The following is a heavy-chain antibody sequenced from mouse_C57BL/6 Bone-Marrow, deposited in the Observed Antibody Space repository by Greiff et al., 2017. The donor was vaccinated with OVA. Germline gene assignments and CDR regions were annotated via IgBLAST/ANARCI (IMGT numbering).Heavy chain of an antibody. Sequence: QVQLQQSGAELARPGASVKLSCKASGYTFTSYGISWVQQRTGRGLEWIGEIYARCGNTYYTEKLKGKATMTADKSPSTAYMELRSLTSEDSAVYFCAGGWSSMDYWGQGTSVTVSS. CDR3: AGGWSSMDY. CDR1: GYTFTSYG. CDR2: IYARCGNT. D-gene: IGHD2-3*01. J-gene: IGHJ4*01. V-gene: IGHV1-81*01.